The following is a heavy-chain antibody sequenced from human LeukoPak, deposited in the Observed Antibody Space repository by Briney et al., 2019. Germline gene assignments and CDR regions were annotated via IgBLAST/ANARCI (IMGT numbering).Heavy chain of an antibody. V-gene: IGHV4-59*01. Sequence: SETLSLTCTVSGGSISSYYWSWIRQPPGKGLEWIGYIYYSGSTNYNPSLKSRVTISVDTSKNQFSLKVSSVTAADTAVYYCVRAVAATMIDFWGQGTLVTVCS. CDR1: GGSISSYY. CDR3: VRAVAATMIDF. CDR2: IYYSGST. D-gene: IGHD6-19*01. J-gene: IGHJ4*02.